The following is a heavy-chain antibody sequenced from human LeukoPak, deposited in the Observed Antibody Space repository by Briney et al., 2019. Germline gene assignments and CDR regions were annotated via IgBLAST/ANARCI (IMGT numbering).Heavy chain of an antibody. D-gene: IGHD2-2*01. V-gene: IGHV3-30*02. CDR3: AKDRRGRVIVVVPAALDY. CDR1: GFTFSSYG. CDR2: IRYDGSNK. Sequence: GGSLRLSCAASGFTFSSYGMHWVRQAPGKGLEWVAFIRYDGSNKYYADSVKGRFTISRDNSKNTLYLQMNSLRAEDTAVYYCAKDRRGRVIVVVPAALDYWGQGPLVTVSS. J-gene: IGHJ4*02.